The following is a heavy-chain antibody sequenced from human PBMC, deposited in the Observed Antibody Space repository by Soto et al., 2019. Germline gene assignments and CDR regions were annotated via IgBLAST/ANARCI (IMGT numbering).Heavy chain of an antibody. CDR1: GFTFNNYA. CDR2: ISASGGST. V-gene: IGHV3-23*01. CDR3: AIHFYYGSGSYYAVDY. J-gene: IGHJ4*02. Sequence: EVQLLESGGGLVQPGGSLRLSCVVSGFTFNNYAMNWVRQAPGKGLEWVSGISASGGSTYYADSVKGRFTISRYSPKHTLYLQMNSLRADDTAIYYCAIHFYYGSGSYYAVDYWGQGTLVTVSS. D-gene: IGHD3-10*01.